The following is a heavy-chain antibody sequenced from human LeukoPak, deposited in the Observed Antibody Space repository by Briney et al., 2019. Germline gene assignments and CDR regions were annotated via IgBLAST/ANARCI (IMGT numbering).Heavy chain of an antibody. J-gene: IGHJ3*02. Sequence: QKLQGRVTMTTDTSTSTAYMELSSLRSEDTAVYYCARVGRRPYDAFDIWGQGTMVTVSS. CDR3: ARVGRRPYDAFDI. D-gene: IGHD1-1*01. V-gene: IGHV1-18*01.